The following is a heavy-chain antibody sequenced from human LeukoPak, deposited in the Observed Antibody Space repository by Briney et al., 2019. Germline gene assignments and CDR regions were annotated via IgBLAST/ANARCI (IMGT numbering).Heavy chain of an antibody. V-gene: IGHV4-59*12. D-gene: IGHD6-13*01. CDR2: INFSGNT. Sequence: NTSETLSLTCTISSGSIGSFYWSWIRQPPGKGLEWIGYINFSGNTNYNSALKSRVTISINTSKYQFSLKLNSVTAADTAVYYCARDHGIAAAGLDYWGQGTLVTVSS. CDR1: SGSIGSFY. CDR3: ARDHGIAAAGLDY. J-gene: IGHJ4*02.